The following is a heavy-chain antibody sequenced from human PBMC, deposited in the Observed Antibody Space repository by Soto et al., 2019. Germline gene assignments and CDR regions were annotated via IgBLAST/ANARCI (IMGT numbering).Heavy chain of an antibody. CDR2: VNTIISMY. V-gene: IGHV1-69*02. CDR3: ATSYGSGYRAFDY. D-gene: IGHD3-10*01. CDR1: GDTFSFYT. J-gene: IGHJ4*02. Sequence: ASVKVSCKASGDTFSFYTINWVRQAPGLGLESMGRVNTIISMYKYAHKFPARVTMTADKSTSTAYMETRSLRSEDTALYYCATSYGSGYRAFDYWGQGALVTVSS.